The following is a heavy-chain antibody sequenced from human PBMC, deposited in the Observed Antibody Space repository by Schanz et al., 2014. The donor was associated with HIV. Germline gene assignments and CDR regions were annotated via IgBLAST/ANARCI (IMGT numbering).Heavy chain of an antibody. CDR1: GFIVSSNY. CDR3: AKGGGWLQLYTDY. D-gene: IGHD5-12*01. Sequence: EAHLVESGGALIQPGGSRRLSCAASGFIVSSNYMTWVRQAPGKGLEWVSAISGSGVNTYYAASVKGRFTISRDNSKNTLYLQMSSLRAEDTAVYYCAKGGGWLQLYTDYWGQGTLVAVSS. CDR2: ISGSGVNT. V-gene: IGHV3-23*04. J-gene: IGHJ4*02.